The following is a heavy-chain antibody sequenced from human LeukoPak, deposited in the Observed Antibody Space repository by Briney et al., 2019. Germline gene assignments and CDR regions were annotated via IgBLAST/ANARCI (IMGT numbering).Heavy chain of an antibody. V-gene: IGHV4-34*01. CDR3: ARGRSRYYDSSRYFGSLVYMDV. D-gene: IGHD3-22*01. J-gene: IGHJ6*03. CDR2: INHSGST. CDR1: GGSFSGYY. Sequence: PSETLSLTCAVYGGSFSGYYWSWIRQPPGKGLEWIGEINHSGSTNYNPSLKSRVTISVDTSKNQFSLKLSSVTAADTAVYYCARGRSRYYDSSRYFGSLVYMDVWGKGTTVTVSS.